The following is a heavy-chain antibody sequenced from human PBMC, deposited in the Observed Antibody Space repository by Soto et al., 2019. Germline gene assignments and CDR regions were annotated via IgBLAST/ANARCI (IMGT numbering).Heavy chain of an antibody. V-gene: IGHV1-8*02. J-gene: IGHJ4*02. CDR1: GYNFNTFD. CDR3: AGGNFRY. Sequence: ASVKVSCKASGYNFNTFDIYWVRQATGHGLEWMGWMNPNSGKTGYAQELRGRVTMTRNASNTTAYMELTSLTSDDTGVYYCAGGNFRYWGQGTLVTVSS. CDR2: MNPNSGKT.